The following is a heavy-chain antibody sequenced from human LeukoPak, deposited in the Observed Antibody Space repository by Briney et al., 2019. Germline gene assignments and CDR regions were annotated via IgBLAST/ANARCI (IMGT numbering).Heavy chain of an antibody. V-gene: IGHV7-4-1*02. CDR3: AGGPPPSLWQWLVLLHY. CDR1: GYTFTSYA. CDR2: INTNTGNP. J-gene: IGHJ4*02. Sequence: ASVKVSCKASGYTFTSYAMNWVRQAPGQGLEWMGWINTNTGNPTYAQGFTGRFVFSLDTSVSTAYLQISSLKAEDTAVYYCAGGPPPSLWQWLVLLHYWGQGTLVTVSS. D-gene: IGHD6-19*01.